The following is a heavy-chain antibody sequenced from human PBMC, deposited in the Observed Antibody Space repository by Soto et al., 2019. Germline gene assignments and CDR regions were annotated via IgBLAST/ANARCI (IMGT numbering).Heavy chain of an antibody. V-gene: IGHV3-21*01. J-gene: IGHJ6*02. D-gene: IGHD2-2*01. CDR1: GFTSSSYS. CDR2: ISSSSSYI. CDR3: ATSTSCYGLCYYYGMDV. Sequence: GGSLRLSCAASGFTSSSYSMNWVRQAPGKGLEWVSSISSSSSYIYYADSVKGRFTISRDNAKNSLYLQMNSLRAEDTAVYYCATSTSCYGLCYYYGMDVWGQGTTVTVSS.